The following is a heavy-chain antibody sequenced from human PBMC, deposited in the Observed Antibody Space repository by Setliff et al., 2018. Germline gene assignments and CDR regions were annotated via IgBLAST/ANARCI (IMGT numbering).Heavy chain of an antibody. CDR1: RFTFSNYA. CDR3: AKDVSPPGTNGWHPDVLDI. D-gene: IGHD6-19*01. J-gene: IGHJ3*02. Sequence: PGGSLRLSCAASRFTFSNYAMSWVRQAPGKGLEWVSAISASGRTTYSADSVKGRFTISRDNSKNTLSLQMNSLRAEDTAVYYCAKDVSPPGTNGWHPDVLDIWGQGTMGTVSS. CDR2: ISASGRTT. V-gene: IGHV3-23*01.